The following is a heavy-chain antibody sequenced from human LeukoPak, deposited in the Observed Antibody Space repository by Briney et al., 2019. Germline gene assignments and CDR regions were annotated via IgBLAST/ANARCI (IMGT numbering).Heavy chain of an antibody. D-gene: IGHD3-22*01. CDR3: ARGHEYYYDSSGYYLKYAFDI. CDR2: MNSNNGNT. V-gene: IGHV1-8*02. Sequence: GASVKVSCKASGYTFTSYDINWVRQATGQGLEWMAWMNSNNGNTGYAPKFQGRVTMTRNTSISTAYIELSSLRSEDTAVYYCARGHEYYYDSSGYYLKYAFDIWGRGTKVTVSS. J-gene: IGHJ3*02. CDR1: GYTFTSYD.